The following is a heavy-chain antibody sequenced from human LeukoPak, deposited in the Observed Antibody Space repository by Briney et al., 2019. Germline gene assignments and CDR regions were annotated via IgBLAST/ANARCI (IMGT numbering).Heavy chain of an antibody. D-gene: IGHD2-2*02. CDR1: GFTFSSYA. CDR2: ISTSGGTT. J-gene: IGHJ4*02. V-gene: IGHV3-23*01. Sequence: GGSLRLSCAASGFTFSSYAMSWVRQAPGKGLEWVSSISTSGGTTYYADSVKGRFTISRDNSKNTLYLQMNSLRAEDTAVYYCAIDRAIVVVPAAIVYWGQGTLVTVSS. CDR3: AIDRAIVVVPAAIVY.